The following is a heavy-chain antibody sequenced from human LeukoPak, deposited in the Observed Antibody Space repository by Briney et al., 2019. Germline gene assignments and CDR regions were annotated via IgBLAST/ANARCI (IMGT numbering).Heavy chain of an antibody. D-gene: IGHD2-15*01. J-gene: IGHJ5*02. Sequence: GGSLRLSCAASGFTFSSYSMNWVRQAPGKGLEWVSSISSSSSYIYYADSVKGRFTISRDNAKNSLYLQMNSLRAEDTAVYYCARTVVVVVASTGWFDPWGQGTLVTVSS. V-gene: IGHV3-21*01. CDR2: ISSSSSYI. CDR1: GFTFSSYS. CDR3: ARTVVVVVASTGWFDP.